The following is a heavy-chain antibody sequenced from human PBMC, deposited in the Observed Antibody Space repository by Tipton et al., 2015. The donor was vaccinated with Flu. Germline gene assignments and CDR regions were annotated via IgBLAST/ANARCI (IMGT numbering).Heavy chain of an antibody. Sequence: QLVQSGAEVKNPGASLKVSCKTSGYTFTGYYINWVRQAPGQELEWMGRINPDSGGTNLAQKFQGRVTMTRDTSINTAYMELSSLTSDDTAIYYCARDHSRYVSRRYLPHWFDPWGQGNLVTVS. CDR2: INPDSGGT. V-gene: IGHV1-2*06. CDR1: GYTFTGYY. D-gene: IGHD2-2*01. CDR3: ARDHSRYVSRRYLPHWFDP. J-gene: IGHJ5*02.